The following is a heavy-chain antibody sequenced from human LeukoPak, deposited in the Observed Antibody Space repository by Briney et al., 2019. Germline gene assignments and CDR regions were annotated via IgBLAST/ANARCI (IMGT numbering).Heavy chain of an antibody. CDR2: ITATSSST. CDR1: GFTFSSYA. J-gene: IGHJ4*02. V-gene: IGHV3-23*01. Sequence: PGGSLRLSCAASGFTFSSYAMSWVRQAPGKGLEWVSAITATSSSTYDADSVQGRFTISRDNSKNTLYLQMNSLRAEDTAVYYCAKDTGLYYYGSGSLTALYFDYWGQGTLVTVSS. D-gene: IGHD3-10*01. CDR3: AKDTGLYYYGSGSLTALYFDY.